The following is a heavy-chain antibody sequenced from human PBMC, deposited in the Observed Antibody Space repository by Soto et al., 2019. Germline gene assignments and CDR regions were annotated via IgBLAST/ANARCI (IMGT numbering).Heavy chain of an antibody. CDR1: GAALNSGNYY. J-gene: IGHJ5*02. CDR2: IYVTGAV. V-gene: IGHV4-31*03. CDR3: ARLRIATNNYKWFDP. D-gene: IGHD2-21*01. Sequence: SETLSLTCSVSGAALNSGNYYWSWIRQVPGKGLEWIGHIYVTGAVDYNPSLRDRTTISQDTSERQFSLNLRLVTAADTAVYYCARLRIATNNYKWFDPWGQGTLVTVSS.